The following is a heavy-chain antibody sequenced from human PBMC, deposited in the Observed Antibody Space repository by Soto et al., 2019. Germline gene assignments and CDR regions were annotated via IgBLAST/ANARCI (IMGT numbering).Heavy chain of an antibody. CDR1: GYTLSDYY. D-gene: IGHD6-13*01. V-gene: IGHV1-2*02. Sequence: QVQLVQSGAEVKKPGASVTVSCKASGYTLSDYYIQWVRQAPGQGLEWMGWINPNSGDPNYAQKCHGSVTMSRDTAINTAYMELRWLRSEDTAVYYCTREGGGIAAAGAGKDAFDIWGQGTKVTVSS. CDR3: TREGGGIAAAGAGKDAFDI. J-gene: IGHJ3*02. CDR2: INPNSGDP.